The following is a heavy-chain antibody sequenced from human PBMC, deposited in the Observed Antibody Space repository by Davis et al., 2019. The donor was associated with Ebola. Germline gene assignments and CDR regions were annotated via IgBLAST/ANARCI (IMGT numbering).Heavy chain of an antibody. CDR3: ARDRSVVHYYDSSGYSYPELDY. D-gene: IGHD3-22*01. V-gene: IGHV3-53*05. J-gene: IGHJ4*02. CDR2: IYSGGST. CDR1: GFTVSSNY. Sequence: GESLKISCAASGFTVSSNYMSWVRQAPGKGLEWVSVIYSGGSTYYADSVKGRFTISRDNSKNTLYLQMHSLRAEDTTVYYCARDRSVVHYYDSSGYSYPELDYWGQGTLVTVSS.